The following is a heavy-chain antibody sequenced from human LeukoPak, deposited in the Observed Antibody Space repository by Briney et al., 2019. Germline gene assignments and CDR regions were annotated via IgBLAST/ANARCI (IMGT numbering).Heavy chain of an antibody. CDR1: GYSIGSGYY. CDR3: ARDGALRLVMRSGFDY. CDR2: IYHSGST. J-gene: IGHJ4*02. D-gene: IGHD3-9*01. Sequence: SETLSLTCTVSGYSIGSGYYWGWIRQPPGKGLEWIGIIYHSGSTYYNPSLKSRVTISVDTSKNQFSLKLSSVTAADMAVYYCARDGALRLVMRSGFDYWGQGTLVTVSS. V-gene: IGHV4-38-2*02.